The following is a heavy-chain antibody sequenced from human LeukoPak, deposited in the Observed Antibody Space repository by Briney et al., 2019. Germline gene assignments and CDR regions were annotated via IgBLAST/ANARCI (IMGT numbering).Heavy chain of an antibody. J-gene: IGHJ4*02. V-gene: IGHV4-34*01. D-gene: IGHD3-16*01. CDR1: GGSFSGYY. CDR2: INHSGST. Sequence: SETLSLTCAVYGGSFSGYYWSWIRQPPGKGLEWIGEINHSGSTNYNPSLKSRVTISVDTSKNQFSLKLSSVTAADTAVYYCASHWGGYWGQGTLVTVSS. CDR3: ASHWGGY.